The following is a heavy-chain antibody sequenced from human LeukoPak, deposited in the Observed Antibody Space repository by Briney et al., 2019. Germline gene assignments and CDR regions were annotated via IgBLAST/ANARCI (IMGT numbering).Heavy chain of an antibody. J-gene: IGHJ3*02. CDR3: ARDSSIAVAGDAFDI. Sequence: GGSLSLSCAASGFTFSSYSMNWVRQAPGKGLEWVSSISSSSSYIYYADSVKGRFTISRENAKNSLYLQMNSLRAEDTAVYYCARDSSIAVAGDAFDIWGQGTMVTVSS. CDR2: ISSSSSYI. D-gene: IGHD6-19*01. V-gene: IGHV3-21*01. CDR1: GFTFSSYS.